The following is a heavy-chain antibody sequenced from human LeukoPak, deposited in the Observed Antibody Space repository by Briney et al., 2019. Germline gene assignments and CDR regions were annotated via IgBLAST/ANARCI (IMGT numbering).Heavy chain of an antibody. CDR1: GYTFTGYY. J-gene: IGHJ5*02. CDR2: INPNSGGT. CDR3: AGDFYYDFWSGYLIGHNWFDP. V-gene: IGHV1-2*02. Sequence: ASVKVSCKASGYTFTGYYMHWVRQAPGQGLEWMGWINPNSGGTNYAQKFQGRVTMTRDTSISTAYMELSRLRSDDTAVYYCAGDFYYDFWSGYLIGHNWFDPWGQGTLVTVSS. D-gene: IGHD3-3*01.